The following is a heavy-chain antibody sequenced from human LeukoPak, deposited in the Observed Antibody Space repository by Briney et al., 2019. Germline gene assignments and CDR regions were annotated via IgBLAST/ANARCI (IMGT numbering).Heavy chain of an antibody. J-gene: IGHJ4*02. D-gene: IGHD1-14*01. Sequence: PGGSLRLSCAASGFTFSSYGMHWVRQAPGKGLEWVAAIWYDGSNKYYADSVKGRFTISRDNSKNTLYLQMNSLRAEDTAVYYCAKGIKDYSKGTCFDYWGQGTLVTVSS. CDR3: AKGIKDYSKGTCFDY. CDR1: GFTFSSYG. CDR2: IWYDGSNK. V-gene: IGHV3-33*06.